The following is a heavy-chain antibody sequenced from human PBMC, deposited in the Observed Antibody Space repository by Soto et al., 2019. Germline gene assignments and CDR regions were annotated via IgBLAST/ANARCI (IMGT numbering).Heavy chain of an antibody. J-gene: IGHJ4*02. CDR1: GFSLSTTAEG. D-gene: IGHD2-2*01. CDR2: IYWGDHE. Sequence: QITLKESGPTLVKPTQTLTLTCTFSGFSLSTTAEGVGWIRQPPGKALEWLALIYWGDHEDYSPSLKSMLTITKDASKTQVVLTRTNVDPVDTATYYCAHGSCSSADCYPNPYLDYWGQGILVTVSS. V-gene: IGHV2-5*02. CDR3: AHGSCSSADCYPNPYLDY.